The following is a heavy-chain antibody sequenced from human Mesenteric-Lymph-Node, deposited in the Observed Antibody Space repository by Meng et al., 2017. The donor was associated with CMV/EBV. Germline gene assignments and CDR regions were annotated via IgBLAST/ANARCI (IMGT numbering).Heavy chain of an antibody. D-gene: IGHD2-15*01. CDR1: GYSFTNSY. V-gene: IGHV1-46*01. CDR3: ARDTPGEDKWD. CDR2: INPSGDTT. Sequence: ASVTVSCKASGYSFTNSYIHWVRQAPGQGLEWMARINPSGDTTTQAQKVQGRVTLTRDTSTTTVSLELTRLTSEDTAVYYFARDTPGEDKWDWGQGTLVTVSS. J-gene: IGHJ1*01.